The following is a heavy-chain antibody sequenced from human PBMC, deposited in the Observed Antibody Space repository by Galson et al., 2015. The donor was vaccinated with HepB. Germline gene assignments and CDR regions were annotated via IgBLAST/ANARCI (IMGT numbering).Heavy chain of an antibody. V-gene: IGHV3-30*18. CDR1: GFTFSSYG. D-gene: IGHD6-6*01. CDR2: ISYDGSNK. CDR3: AKGYWTVVGYSSSSGAFDI. Sequence: SLRLSCAASGFTFSSYGMHWVRQAPGKGLEWVAVISYDGSNKYYADSVKGRFTISRDNSKNTLYLQMNSLRAEDTAVYYCAKGYWTVVGYSSSSGAFDIWGQGTMVTVSS. J-gene: IGHJ3*02.